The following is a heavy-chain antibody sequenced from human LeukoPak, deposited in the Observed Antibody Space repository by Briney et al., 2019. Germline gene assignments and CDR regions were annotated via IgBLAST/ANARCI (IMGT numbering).Heavy chain of an antibody. CDR3: AKADYNDYAFDY. CDR2: ISSSSSYI. D-gene: IGHD4-11*01. J-gene: IGHJ4*02. CDR1: GFTFSDYY. V-gene: IGHV3-11*05. Sequence: KPGGSLRLSCAASGFTFSDYYMSWIRQAPGKGLEWVSSISSSSSYIYYADSVKGRFTFSRDSSKNTLYLQMTSLRPEDTAIYYCAKADYNDYAFDYWGQGTLVTVSS.